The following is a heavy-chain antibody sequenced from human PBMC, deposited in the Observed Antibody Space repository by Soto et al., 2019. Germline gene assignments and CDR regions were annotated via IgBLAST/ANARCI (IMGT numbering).Heavy chain of an antibody. CDR1: GFPFSDYA. D-gene: IGHD3-10*02. J-gene: IGHJ4*02. Sequence: EVQLLESGGGVAQPGGSLRGSCAASGFPFSDYAMSWVRQAPGKGLERVSIITATDGSTYYADSVKGRFTISRDDAKTTLHLQMNSLRVEDTAVYYCVKGLYVWGVTGDYWGQGTLVTVSS. V-gene: IGHV3-23*01. CDR2: ITATDGST. CDR3: VKGLYVWGVTGDY.